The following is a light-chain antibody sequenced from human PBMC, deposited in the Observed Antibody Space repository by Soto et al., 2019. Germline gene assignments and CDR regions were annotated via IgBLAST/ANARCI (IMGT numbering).Light chain of an antibody. CDR1: QSINSE. J-gene: IGKJ2*01. CDR3: QQGHNWPLT. CDR2: GAS. Sequence: EIVMTQSPATLSLSPGERTALSCRARQSINSELAWYQQKPGQPPRLLIYGASTRATGVPARFTGSESGSDFTLTISGLQSEDFAVYYCQQGHNWPLTFGQGTRLDI. V-gene: IGKV3-15*01.